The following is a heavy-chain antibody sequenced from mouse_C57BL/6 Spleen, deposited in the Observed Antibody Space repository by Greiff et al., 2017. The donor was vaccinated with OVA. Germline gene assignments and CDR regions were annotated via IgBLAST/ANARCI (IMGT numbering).Heavy chain of an antibody. J-gene: IGHJ2*01. CDR2: INPSTGGT. D-gene: IGHD1-1*01. CDR1: GYSFTGYY. CDR3: ANYGSSSPFGY. Sequence: VQLQQSGPELVKPGASVKISFKASGYSFTGYYMHWVKQSSEKSLEWIGEINPSTGGTSYNQKFKGKATLTVDKSSSTAYMQLKSLTSEDSAVYYCANYGSSSPFGYWGQGTTLTVSS. V-gene: IGHV1-43*01.